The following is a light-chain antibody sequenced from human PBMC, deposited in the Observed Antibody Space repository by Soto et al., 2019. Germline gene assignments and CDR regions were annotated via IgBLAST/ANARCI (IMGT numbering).Light chain of an antibody. V-gene: IGKV3-20*01. CDR3: QQYGTSIT. Sequence: EIVLTQSPGTLSLSPGEGATLSCRASQTVTRNYLAWHQQKPGQTPRLLVYGASSRATGIPDRFSGSGSGTDFTLTISRLEPEDFAVYYCQQYGTSITFGQGTRLEIK. CDR2: GAS. CDR1: QTVTRNY. J-gene: IGKJ5*01.